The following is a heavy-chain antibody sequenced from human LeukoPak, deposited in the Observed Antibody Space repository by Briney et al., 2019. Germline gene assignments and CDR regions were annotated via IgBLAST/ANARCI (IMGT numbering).Heavy chain of an antibody. J-gene: IGHJ4*02. D-gene: IGHD3-10*01. V-gene: IGHV3-23*01. Sequence: GGSLRLPCAASGFTFSSYAMSWVRQAPGRGLEWVSAISGSGGSTYYADSVKCRFTISRDNSKNTLYLQMNSLRAEDTAVYYCAKDQDRYGSGSWPFDYWGQGTLVTVSS. CDR2: ISGSGGST. CDR3: AKDQDRYGSGSWPFDY. CDR1: GFTFSSYA.